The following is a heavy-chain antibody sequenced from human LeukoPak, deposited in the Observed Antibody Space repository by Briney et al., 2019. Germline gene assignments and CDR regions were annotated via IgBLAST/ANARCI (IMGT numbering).Heavy chain of an antibody. Sequence: PSETLSLTCTVSGGSICSYYWSWLRQPPGKGLEWFGYIYYSGSTNYNPSLKSRATISVDTSKNQFSLKLSSVTAADTAVYYCAQSSGTPPYYYGMDVWGQGTTVTVSS. CDR1: GGSICSYY. J-gene: IGHJ6*02. V-gene: IGHV4-59*08. CDR3: AQSSGTPPYYYGMDV. D-gene: IGHD3-10*01. CDR2: IYYSGST.